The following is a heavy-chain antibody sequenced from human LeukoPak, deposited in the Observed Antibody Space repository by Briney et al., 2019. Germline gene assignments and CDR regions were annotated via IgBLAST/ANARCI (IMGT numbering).Heavy chain of an antibody. J-gene: IGHJ4*02. CDR2: IYYSGST. CDR1: GGSISSYY. D-gene: IGHD2-2*01. Sequence: SETLSLTCTVSGGSISSYYWRWIRQPPGKGLEWIGYIYYSGSTNYNPSLKSRVTISVDTSKNQFSLKLSSVTAADTAVYYCARDCSSTSCYGTFDYWGQGTLVTVSS. CDR3: ARDCSSTSCYGTFDY. V-gene: IGHV4-59*01.